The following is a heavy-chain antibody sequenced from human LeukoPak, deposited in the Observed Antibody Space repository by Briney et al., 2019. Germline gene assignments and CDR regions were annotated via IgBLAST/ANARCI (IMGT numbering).Heavy chain of an antibody. CDR2: ISSSSSYT. CDR1: GFTFSDYY. J-gene: IGHJ5*02. Sequence: PGGSLRLSCAASGFTFSDYYMSWVRQAPGKGLEWVSYISSSSSYTNYADSVKGRFTISRDNAKNSLYLQMNSLRAEDTAVYYCARTVRRGYFFQPWFDPWGQGALVTVSS. CDR3: ARTVRRGYFFQPWFDP. D-gene: IGHD3-22*01. V-gene: IGHV3-11*06.